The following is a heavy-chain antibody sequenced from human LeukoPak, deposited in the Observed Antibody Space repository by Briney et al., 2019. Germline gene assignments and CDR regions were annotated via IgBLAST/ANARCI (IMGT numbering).Heavy chain of an antibody. CDR1: GGTFSSYA. D-gene: IGHD2-21*01. CDR3: AKALVDCDGWTNFDY. CDR2: IIPIFGTA. J-gene: IGHJ4*02. V-gene: IGHV1-69*05. Sequence: SVKVSCKASGGTFSSYAISWVRQAPGQGLEWMGRIIPIFGTANYAQKFQGRVTITTDESTSTAYMELSSLRSEDTAVYYCAKALVDCDGWTNFDYWGQGTLVTVSS.